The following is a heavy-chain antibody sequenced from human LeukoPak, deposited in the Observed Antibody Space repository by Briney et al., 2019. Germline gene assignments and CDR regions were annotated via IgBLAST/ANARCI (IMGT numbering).Heavy chain of an antibody. V-gene: IGHV5-51*01. CDR3: ARLDQYSSHPATDAFDI. Sequence: GESLKISCEVYGYSFTTYWLGWVRQMPGKGLEWMGTFNPADSDIRYSPSFQGQVTISADKSISTAYLQWSSLKASDTAMYYCARLDQYSSHPATDAFDIWGQGTMVTVSS. D-gene: IGHD6-19*01. CDR2: FNPADSDI. J-gene: IGHJ3*02. CDR1: GYSFTTYW.